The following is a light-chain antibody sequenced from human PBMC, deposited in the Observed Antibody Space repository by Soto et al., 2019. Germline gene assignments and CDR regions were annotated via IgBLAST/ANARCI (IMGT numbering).Light chain of an antibody. Sequence: DIVMTQSPLSLPVTPGEPGSISCRSSQSLLHSNGYNYLAWYQQKPGTAPKVLIYHASNLQSGVPSRFSGSGSGTEFTLTISRLQPDDVATYYCLQYSSHSWTFGQGTKVDI. CDR3: LQYSSHSWT. CDR2: HAS. CDR1: QSLLHSNGYNY. J-gene: IGKJ1*01. V-gene: IGKV2-28*01.